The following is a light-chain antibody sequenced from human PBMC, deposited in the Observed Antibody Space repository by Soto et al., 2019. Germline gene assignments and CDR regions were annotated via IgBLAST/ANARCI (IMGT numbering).Light chain of an antibody. J-gene: IGLJ1*01. CDR2: SNS. CDR3: QSYDSSLSGYV. CDR1: SSNIGAGSD. Sequence: QSVLTQPPSVSGAPGQRVTISCTGRSSNIGAGSDVHWYQQLPGTAPKLLIYSNSNRPSGVPDRFSGSKSGTSGSLAITGLQAEDEADYYCQSYDSSLSGYVFGTGTQLTVL. V-gene: IGLV1-40*01.